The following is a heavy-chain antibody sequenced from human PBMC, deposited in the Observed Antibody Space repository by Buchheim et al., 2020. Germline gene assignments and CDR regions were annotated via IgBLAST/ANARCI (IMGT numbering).Heavy chain of an antibody. J-gene: IGHJ4*02. CDR3: TMNLDY. CDR2: IKEDGSEK. Sequence: EVQLVESGGGLVQPGGSLRLSCAASGFTFSTYWMRWFRQAPGKGLEWVASIKEDGSEKYYVDSVKGRFTISREIPKNSLYLHMNSLRAEDTAVYYCTMNLDYWGQGTL. V-gene: IGHV3-7*01. CDR1: GFTFSTYW.